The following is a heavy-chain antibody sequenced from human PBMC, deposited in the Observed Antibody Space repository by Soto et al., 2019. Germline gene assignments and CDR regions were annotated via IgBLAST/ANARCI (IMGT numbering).Heavy chain of an antibody. CDR3: ARHQPTPGTRGFDS. CDR2: IYVGGTT. Sequence: QLQLQESGPGLVKPSETLSLTCTVSSGSINSAIWWSWVRQPPGKGLEWIGEIYVGGTTNYNPSLKSRVTMSLDKSKNHFSLKVASVTAADTAVYYRARHQPTPGTRGFDSWGQGTLVTVSS. J-gene: IGHJ4*02. V-gene: IGHV4-4*02. CDR1: SGSINSAIW.